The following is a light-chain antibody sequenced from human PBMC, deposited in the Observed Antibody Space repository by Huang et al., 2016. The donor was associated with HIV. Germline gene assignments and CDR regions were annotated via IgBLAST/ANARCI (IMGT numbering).Light chain of an antibody. J-gene: IGKJ1*01. CDR3: LQDYVYPWT. CDR2: SAS. Sequence: AIQMTQSPASLSASVGDRVTITCRASQDIGNALGWYQQRLGKAPKLLVSSASHLQSGVPSRFTGSGSATQFTITISGLQPEDFATYYCLQDYVYPWTFGQGTKVEI. CDR1: QDIGNA. V-gene: IGKV1-6*01.